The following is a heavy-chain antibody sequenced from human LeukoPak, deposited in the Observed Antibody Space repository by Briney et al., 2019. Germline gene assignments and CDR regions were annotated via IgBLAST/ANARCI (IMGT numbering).Heavy chain of an antibody. Sequence: SETLSLTCTVSGGSISSSSYYWGWIRQPPGKGLEWIGSIYYSGSTYYNPSLKSRVTISVDTSKNQFSLKLSSVTAADTAVYYCARKKPTYYYDSSGYYYAVGSWDYWGQGTLVTVSS. CDR3: ARKKPTYYYDSSGYYYAVGSWDY. J-gene: IGHJ4*02. CDR1: GGSISSSSYY. CDR2: IYYSGST. D-gene: IGHD3-22*01. V-gene: IGHV4-39*01.